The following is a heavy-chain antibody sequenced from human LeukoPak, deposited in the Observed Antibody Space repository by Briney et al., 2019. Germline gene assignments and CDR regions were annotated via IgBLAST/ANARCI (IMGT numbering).Heavy chain of an antibody. CDR2: IYYSGST. Sequence: SETLSLTCTVSGGSISSYYWSWLRQPPGKGLEWIGYIYYSGSTNYNPSLNSRVTISVDTSKNQFSLKLSSVTAADTAVYYCARVAAAGKLDYWGQGTLVTVSS. V-gene: IGHV4-59*08. CDR1: GGSISSYY. CDR3: ARVAAAGKLDY. J-gene: IGHJ4*02. D-gene: IGHD6-13*01.